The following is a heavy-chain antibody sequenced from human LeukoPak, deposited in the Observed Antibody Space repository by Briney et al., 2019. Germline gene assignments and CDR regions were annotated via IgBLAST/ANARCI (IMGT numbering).Heavy chain of an antibody. CDR1: GFTFSDYE. Sequence: GGSLRLSCAASGFTFSDYEMSWVRQAPGKGLEWVSYISSSGTIIYYADSVKGRFTISRDNAQNSLFLRMNSLRAEDTAVYYCARDQLPYYYYYGMDVWGKGTTVTVSS. J-gene: IGHJ6*04. D-gene: IGHD1-1*01. V-gene: IGHV3-48*03. CDR2: ISSSGTII. CDR3: ARDQLPYYYYYGMDV.